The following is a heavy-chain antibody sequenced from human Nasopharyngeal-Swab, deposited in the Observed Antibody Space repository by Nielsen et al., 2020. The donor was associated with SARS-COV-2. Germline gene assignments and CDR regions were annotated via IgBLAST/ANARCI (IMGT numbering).Heavy chain of an antibody. Sequence: SETLSLTCAVYGGSFSGYYWSWIRQPPGKGLEWIGEINHSGSTNYNPSLKSRVTISVDTSKSQFSLKLSSVTAADTAVYYCARGRSSGYYYGYYYGMDVWGQGTTVTVSS. CDR1: GGSFSGYY. CDR3: ARGRSSGYYYGYYYGMDV. J-gene: IGHJ6*02. CDR2: INHSGST. D-gene: IGHD3-22*01. V-gene: IGHV4-34*01.